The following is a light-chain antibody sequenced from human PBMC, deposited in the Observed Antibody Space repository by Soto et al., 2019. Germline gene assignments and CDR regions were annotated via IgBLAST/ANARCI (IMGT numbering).Light chain of an antibody. J-gene: IGKJ1*01. CDR3: QQYNDWWT. V-gene: IGKV3-15*01. CDR2: GAS. CDR1: QSVSSN. Sequence: EIVMTQSPATLSVSLGERATLSCRASQSVSSNLAWYQQKPGQAPRLLIFGASTRASGVPARFSGSGSGMEFSLTISSLQSEDFAVYYCQQYNDWWTFGQGTKVEIK.